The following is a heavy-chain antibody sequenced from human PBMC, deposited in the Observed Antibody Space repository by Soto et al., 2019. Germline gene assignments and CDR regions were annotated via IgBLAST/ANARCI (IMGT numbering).Heavy chain of an antibody. CDR3: ARSDVDTAMVMTFDY. D-gene: IGHD5-18*01. CDR1: GFSLSTSGMC. Sequence: KSGPTLVNPTQTLTLTCTFSGFSLSTSGMCVSWIRQPPGKALEWLARIDWDDDKYYSTSLKTRLTISKDTSKNQVVLTMTNMDPVDTATYYCARSDVDTAMVMTFDYWGQGTLVTVSS. V-gene: IGHV2-70*11. CDR2: IDWDDDK. J-gene: IGHJ4*02.